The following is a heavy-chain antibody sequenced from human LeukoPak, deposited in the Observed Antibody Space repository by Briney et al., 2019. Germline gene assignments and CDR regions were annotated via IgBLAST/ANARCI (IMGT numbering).Heavy chain of an antibody. CDR3: ARDRAIFGVVIAYFDY. V-gene: IGHV4-34*01. CDR1: GGSFSGYY. CDR2: INHSGST. Sequence: SETLSLTCAVYGGSFSGYYWSWIRQPPGKGLEWIGEINHSGSTNSNPSLKSRVTISVDTSKNQFSLKLSSVTAADTAVYYCARDRAIFGVVIAYFDYWGQGTLVTVSS. D-gene: IGHD3-3*01. J-gene: IGHJ4*02.